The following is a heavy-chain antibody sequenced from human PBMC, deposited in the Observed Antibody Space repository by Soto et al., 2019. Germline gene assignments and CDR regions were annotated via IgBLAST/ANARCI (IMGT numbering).Heavy chain of an antibody. CDR1: GGTFSSYA. V-gene: IGHV1-69*01. CDR2: IIPIFGTA. J-gene: IGHJ4*02. D-gene: IGHD5-18*01. CDR3: ARSFWGGYSYGYNFLDY. Sequence: QVQLVQSGAEVKKPGSSVKVSCKASGGTFSSYAISWVRQAPGQGLEWMGGIIPIFGTAKYAQKFQGRVTITADESTSTAYMELSSLRSEDTAVYYCARSFWGGYSYGYNFLDYWGQGTLVSVSS.